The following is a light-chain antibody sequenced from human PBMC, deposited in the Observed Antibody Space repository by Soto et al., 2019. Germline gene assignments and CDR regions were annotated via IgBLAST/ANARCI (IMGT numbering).Light chain of an antibody. V-gene: IGLV2-14*01. CDR1: SSDIGAYNY. CDR3: SSYTSSFTWV. CDR2: EVS. Sequence: QSALTQPASVSGSPGQSITISCTGTSSDIGAYNYVSWYQQHPSKAHQLMIYEVSNRPSGVSNRFSGSKSCNTASLTISGLQAEDEADYYCSSYTSSFTWVFGGRTNLTVL. J-gene: IGLJ3*02.